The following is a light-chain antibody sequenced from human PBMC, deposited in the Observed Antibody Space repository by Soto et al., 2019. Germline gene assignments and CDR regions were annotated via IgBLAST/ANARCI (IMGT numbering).Light chain of an antibody. CDR3: GAWASSLSVVV. J-gene: IGLJ2*01. Sequence: QSVLTQPPSVSAAPGQKVTISCSGSGSNIGNNYVSWYQQLPGTAPKLLIYDNNKRPSGILDRFSGSKAGTSATLGITGLQTGDEADYYCGAWASSLSVVVFGGGTKVTVL. CDR2: DNN. V-gene: IGLV1-51*01. CDR1: GSNIGNNY.